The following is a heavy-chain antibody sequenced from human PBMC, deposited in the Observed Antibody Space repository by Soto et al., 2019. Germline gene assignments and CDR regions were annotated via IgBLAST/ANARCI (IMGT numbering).Heavy chain of an antibody. CDR2: IIPILGRA. D-gene: IGHD4-4*01. J-gene: IGHJ4*02. CDR1: GGSVSSYT. V-gene: IGHV1-69*08. CDR3: AGDSGYSNYAFDF. Sequence: QVQLVQSGAEVKKPGSSVKVSCKASGGSVSSYTLSWVRQAPGQGLEWMGRIIPILGRANYAQKFQGRVTITEDKSTSTAYMELISLRSEDTAVYFCAGDSGYSNYAFDFWGQGTLVTVSS.